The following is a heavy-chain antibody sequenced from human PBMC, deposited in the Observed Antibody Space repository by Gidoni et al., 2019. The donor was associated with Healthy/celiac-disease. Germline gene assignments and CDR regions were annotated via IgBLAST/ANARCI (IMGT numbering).Heavy chain of an antibody. CDR3: ARDELEPQDAFDI. D-gene: IGHD1-1*01. CDR2: TSYRSKWYN. Sequence: QVQLQQSGPGLVKPSQTLSLTCAISGDSVSSNSSAWNWIRQSPSRGREWLGRTSYRSKWYNDYAVSVKSRITITPDTSKNQFSLQLNSVTPEDTAVYYCARDELEPQDAFDIWGQGTMVTVSS. CDR1: GDSVSSNSSA. V-gene: IGHV6-1*01. J-gene: IGHJ3*02.